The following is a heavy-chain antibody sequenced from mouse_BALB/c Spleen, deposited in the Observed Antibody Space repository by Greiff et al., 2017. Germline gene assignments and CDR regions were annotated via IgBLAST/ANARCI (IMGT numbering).Heavy chain of an antibody. D-gene: IGHD6-5*01. CDR2: INPSNGRT. J-gene: IGHJ2*01. CDR1: GYTFTSYW. Sequence: VQLQQPGAELVKPGASVKLSCTASGYTFTSYWMHWVKQRPGQGLEWIGEINPSNGRTNYNEKFKSKATLTVDKSSSTAYMQLSSRTSEDSAVYYCAQARLDYWGQGTTLTVSS. V-gene: IGHV1S81*02. CDR3: AQARLDY.